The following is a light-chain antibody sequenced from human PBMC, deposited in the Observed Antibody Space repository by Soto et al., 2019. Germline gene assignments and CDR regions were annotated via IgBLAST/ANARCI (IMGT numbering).Light chain of an antibody. V-gene: IGKV3-15*01. J-gene: IGKJ5*01. CDR3: EQYNNWAPIT. CDR2: GAS. CDR1: HIFSSSY. Sequence: EIVLTQSPGTLSLSPCERVTLSCRASHIFSSSYLSWYQQKPGQAPRLLMYGASTRATGSPARFSGSGAGTEFTLTISSMQSADDGGVEYEQYNNWAPITFGQGTRLEIK.